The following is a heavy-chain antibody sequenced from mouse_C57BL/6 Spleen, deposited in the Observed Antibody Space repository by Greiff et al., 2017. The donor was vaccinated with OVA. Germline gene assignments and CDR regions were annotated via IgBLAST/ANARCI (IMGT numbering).Heavy chain of an antibody. J-gene: IGHJ2*01. CDR3: ATFSIYGSSF. CDR1: GYTFTSYW. Sequence: QVHVKQPGAELVKPGASVKVSCKASGYTFTSYWLHWVKQRPGQGLEWIGRIHPSDSDTNYNQKFKGKATLTVDKSSSTAYMQLSSLTSEDSAVYYCATFSIYGSSFWGQGTTLTVSS. CDR2: IHPSDSDT. V-gene: IGHV1-74*01. D-gene: IGHD1-1*01.